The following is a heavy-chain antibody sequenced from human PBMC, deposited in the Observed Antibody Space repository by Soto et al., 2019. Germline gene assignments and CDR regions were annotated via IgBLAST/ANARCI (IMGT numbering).Heavy chain of an antibody. J-gene: IGHJ4*02. V-gene: IGHV2-5*02. CDR3: AHYSRTPDSTLTYYFDY. CDR2: IYWDDDK. Sequence: SGPTLVNPTQTLTLTCTFSGFSLSTSGVGVGWIRQPPGKALEWLALIYWDDDKRYSPSLRTRLTITKDTSKNQVVLTMTNMDPVDTATYYCAHYSRTPDSTLTYYFDYWGQGTLVTVSS. CDR1: GFSLSTSGVG. D-gene: IGHD3-22*01.